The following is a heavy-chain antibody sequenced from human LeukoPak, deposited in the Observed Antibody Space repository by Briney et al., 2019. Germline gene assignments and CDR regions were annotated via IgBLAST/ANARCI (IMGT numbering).Heavy chain of an antibody. V-gene: IGHV3-11*01. CDR3: ARKSIVDDCIDY. J-gene: IGHJ4*02. D-gene: IGHD1-26*01. Sequence: PGGSLRLSCAASGFTFSDHYMSWIRQAPGKGLEWVSYISNSGSTIYYTDSVKGRFTISRDNAENSVYLKMNSLRAEDTAVYYCARKSIVDDCIDYWGQGTLVTVSS. CDR1: GFTFSDHY. CDR2: ISNSGSTI.